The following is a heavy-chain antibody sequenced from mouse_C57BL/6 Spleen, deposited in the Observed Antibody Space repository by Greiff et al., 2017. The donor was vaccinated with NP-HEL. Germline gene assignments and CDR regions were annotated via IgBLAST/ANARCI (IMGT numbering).Heavy chain of an antibody. CDR2: INPYNGDT. J-gene: IGHJ4*01. V-gene: IGHV1-20*01. CDR3: ASVGLLDAMDY. D-gene: IGHD2-3*01. Sequence: EVQLQQSGPELVKPGDSVKISCKASGYSFTGYFMNWVMQSHGKSLEWIGRINPYNGDTFYNQKFKGKATLTVDKSSSTAHMELRSLTSEDSAVYYWASVGLLDAMDYWGQGTSVTVSS. CDR1: GYSFTGYF.